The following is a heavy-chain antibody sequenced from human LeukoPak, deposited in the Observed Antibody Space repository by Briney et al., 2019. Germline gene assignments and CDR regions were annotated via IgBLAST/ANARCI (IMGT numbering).Heavy chain of an antibody. J-gene: IGHJ4*02. CDR3: ARSNDGSGSYHIDY. D-gene: IGHD3-10*01. CDR2: INHSGST. V-gene: IGHV4-34*01. Sequence: SETLSLTCAVYGGSFSGYYWSWIRQPPGKGLEWIGEINHSGSTSYNPSLKSRVTISVDTSKNQFSLKLSSVTAADTAVYYCARSNDGSGSYHIDYWGQGTLVPVSS. CDR1: GGSFSGYY.